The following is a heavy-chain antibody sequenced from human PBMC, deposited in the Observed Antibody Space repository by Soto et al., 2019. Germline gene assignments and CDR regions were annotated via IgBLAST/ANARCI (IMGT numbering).Heavy chain of an antibody. CDR2: ISWNSGII. CDR3: AKEMTAAAGKEDDHSYNGIDV. Sequence: EVQLVESGGGLVQPGRSLRLSCAASGFTFDVYAMHWVRQAPGKGLEWVSRISWNSGIIVYADSVKGRFTISRDNAKNSLYLQMNSLRAEDTALYYCAKEMTAAAGKEDDHSYNGIDVWGQGTTVAVS. J-gene: IGHJ6*02. D-gene: IGHD6-13*01. V-gene: IGHV3-9*01. CDR1: GFTFDVYA.